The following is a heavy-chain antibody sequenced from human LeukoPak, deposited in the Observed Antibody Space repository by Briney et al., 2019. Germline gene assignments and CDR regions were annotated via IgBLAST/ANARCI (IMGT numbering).Heavy chain of an antibody. Sequence: SETLSLTCTVSGGSISSCGYYWSWIRQHPGKGLEWIGYIYYSGSTYYNPSLKSRVTISVDTSKNQFSLKLSSVTAADTAVYYCASSNSYCSGGSCYSNEYFDYWGQGTLVTVSS. D-gene: IGHD2-15*01. CDR1: GGSISSCGYY. J-gene: IGHJ4*02. CDR3: ASSNSYCSGGSCYSNEYFDY. V-gene: IGHV4-31*03. CDR2: IYYSGST.